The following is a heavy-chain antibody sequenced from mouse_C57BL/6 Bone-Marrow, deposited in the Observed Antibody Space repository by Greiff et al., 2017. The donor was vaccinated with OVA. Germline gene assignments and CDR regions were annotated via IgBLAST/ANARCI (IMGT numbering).Heavy chain of an antibody. J-gene: IGHJ2*01. CDR3: SRPTGTRRSYFDY. D-gene: IGHD4-1*01. CDR2: IWWDDDT. V-gene: IGHV8-8*01. CDR1: GFSLSTFGMG. Sequence: QVTLKESGPGILQPSQTLSLTCSFSGFSLSTFGMGVGWIRQPSGKGLEWLAHIWWDDDTYYNPALKSRLTISKDTSKNQVVLQIAKVYTEDTAKYCGSRPTGTRRSYFDYWGQGTTLTVSA.